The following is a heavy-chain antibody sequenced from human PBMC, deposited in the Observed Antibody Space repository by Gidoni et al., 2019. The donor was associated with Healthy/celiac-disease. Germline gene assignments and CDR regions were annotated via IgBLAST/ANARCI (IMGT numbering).Heavy chain of an antibody. Sequence: EVQLVQSGAEVKKPGESLKISCKGSGYSFTNYWIGWVRRMPGKGLEWMGIIYPGDSDTRYSPSFQGQVTISADKSISTAYLQWSSLKASDTAMYYCARQGVYYYDGRGYSKDAFDIWGQGTMVTVSS. J-gene: IGHJ3*02. CDR3: ARQGVYYYDGRGYSKDAFDI. V-gene: IGHV5-51*01. D-gene: IGHD3-22*01. CDR2: IYPGDSDT. CDR1: GYSFTNYW.